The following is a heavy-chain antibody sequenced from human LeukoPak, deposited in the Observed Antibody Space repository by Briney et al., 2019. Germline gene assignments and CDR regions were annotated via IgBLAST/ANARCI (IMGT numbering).Heavy chain of an antibody. CDR1: GGSISSYY. D-gene: IGHD1-26*01. Sequence: PSETLSLTCTVSGGSISSYYWSWIRQSPGKGLEWIGYISYSGSTNYNPSLKSRVTISVDTSKNQFSLRLRSVAAAGTAVYYCARTVGATSTSFDYWGQGTLVTVSS. J-gene: IGHJ4*02. CDR3: ARTVGATSTSFDY. V-gene: IGHV4-59*08. CDR2: ISYSGST.